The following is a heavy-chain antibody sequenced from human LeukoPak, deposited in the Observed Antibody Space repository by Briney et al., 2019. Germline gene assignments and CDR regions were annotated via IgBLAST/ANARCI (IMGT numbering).Heavy chain of an antibody. Sequence: GGSLRLSCAASGFTFSSYGMHWVRQAPGKGLEWVAVIWYDGSNKYYADSVKGRFTTYRDNSKNTLYLKMNSLRAEDTAVYYCAKELQGAAFDIWGQGTMVTVSS. V-gene: IGHV3-33*06. CDR3: AKELQGAAFDI. CDR1: GFTFSSYG. D-gene: IGHD2-15*01. CDR2: IWYDGSNK. J-gene: IGHJ3*02.